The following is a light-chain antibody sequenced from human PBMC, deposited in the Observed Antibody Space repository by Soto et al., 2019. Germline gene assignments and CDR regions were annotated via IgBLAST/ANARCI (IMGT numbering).Light chain of an antibody. CDR3: QQYNNWPYT. CDR1: QSVSSN. Sequence: EIVMTQSPDTLSVSPGERATLSCRASQSVSSNLAWYQQKPGQAPRLLIYGASTRATGVPARFSGSGSGTEFTLTINSLQSEDYAVYFCQQYNNWPYTFGQGTKVDIK. J-gene: IGKJ2*01. CDR2: GAS. V-gene: IGKV3-15*01.